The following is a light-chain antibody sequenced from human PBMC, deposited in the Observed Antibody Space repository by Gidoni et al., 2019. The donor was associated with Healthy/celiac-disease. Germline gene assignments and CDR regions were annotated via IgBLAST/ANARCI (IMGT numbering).Light chain of an antibody. CDR1: QSVLYSSNNKNY. CDR2: WAS. Sequence: DILMTQCAGSLAGSLGERATINCKSSQSVLYSSNNKNYLAWYQQKPGQPPKLLIYWASTRESGVPDRFSGSGSGTDFTLTISSLQAEDVAVYYCQQYYSTPYTFGQGTKLEIK. V-gene: IGKV4-1*01. CDR3: QQYYSTPYT. J-gene: IGKJ2*01.